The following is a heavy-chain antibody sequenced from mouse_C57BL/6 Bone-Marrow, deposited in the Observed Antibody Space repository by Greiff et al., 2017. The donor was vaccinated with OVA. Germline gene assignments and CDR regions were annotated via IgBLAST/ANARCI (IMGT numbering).Heavy chain of an antibody. D-gene: IGHD2-4*01. CDR2: ISSGGSYT. CDR1: GFTFSSYG. V-gene: IGHV5-6*01. Sequence: VQLKESGGDLVKPGGSLKLSCAASGFTFSSYGMSWVRQTPDKRLEWVATISSGGSYTYYPDSVKGRFTISRDNAKNTLYLQMSSLKSEDTAMYYCARQGLRGFAYWGQGTLVTVSA. CDR3: ARQGLRGFAY. J-gene: IGHJ3*01.